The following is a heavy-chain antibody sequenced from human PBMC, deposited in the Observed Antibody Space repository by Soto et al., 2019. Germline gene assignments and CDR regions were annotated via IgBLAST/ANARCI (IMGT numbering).Heavy chain of an antibody. V-gene: IGHV1-69*01. D-gene: IGHD3-10*01. CDR3: ARRPRYYGSGSGKNWFDP. CDR2: IIPIFGTA. CDR1: GGTFSSYA. Sequence: QVQLVQSGAEVKKPGSSVKVSCKASGGTFSSYAISWVRQAPGQGLEWMGGIIPIFGTANYAQKFQGRVTITADESTSTAYMELSSLRSEDTAVYYCARRPRYYGSGSGKNWFDPWGQGTLVTVSS. J-gene: IGHJ5*02.